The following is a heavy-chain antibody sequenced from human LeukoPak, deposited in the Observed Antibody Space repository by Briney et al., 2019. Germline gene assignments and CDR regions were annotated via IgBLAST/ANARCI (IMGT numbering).Heavy chain of an antibody. J-gene: IGHJ6*03. Sequence: ASVKVSCKASGDTFSSYAISWVRQAPGQGLEWMGWISAYNGNTNYAQKIQGRVTMTTDTSTSTAYMELRSLRSDDTAVYCCARTGRGYSYGLVFYYYMDVWGKGTTVTVSS. D-gene: IGHD5-18*01. CDR1: GDTFSSYA. V-gene: IGHV1-18*01. CDR3: ARTGRGYSYGLVFYYYMDV. CDR2: ISAYNGNT.